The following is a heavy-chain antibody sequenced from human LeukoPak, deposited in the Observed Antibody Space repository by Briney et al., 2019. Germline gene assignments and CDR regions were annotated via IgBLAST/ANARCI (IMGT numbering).Heavy chain of an antibody. Sequence: PSETPSLTCAVSGYSISSGYYWGWIRQPPGKGLEWIGSIYHSGSTYYNPSLKSRVTISVDTSKNQFSLKLSSVTAADTAVYYCARHVFLRNPLMLRDGYPAHFDYWGQGTLVTVSS. CDR2: IYHSGST. D-gene: IGHD5-24*01. J-gene: IGHJ4*02. CDR1: GYSISSGYY. V-gene: IGHV4-38-2*01. CDR3: ARHVFLRNPLMLRDGYPAHFDY.